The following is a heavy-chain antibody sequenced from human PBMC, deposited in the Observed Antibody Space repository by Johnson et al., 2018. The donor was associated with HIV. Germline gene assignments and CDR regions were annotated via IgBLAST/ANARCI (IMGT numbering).Heavy chain of an antibody. CDR1: GLSVSNNY. CDR2: LSSGGDT. J-gene: IGHJ3*01. V-gene: IGHV3-66*01. CDR3: VRDADDAFDV. Sequence: VQLVESGGGLVQPGGSLRLSCAASGLSVSNNYMTWVRQAPGKGLEWVSVLSSGGDTWYAGSVTGRFTISRDNSKNTLYLQMNSLKAADTAFYYCVRDADDAFDVWGQGTMVTVSS.